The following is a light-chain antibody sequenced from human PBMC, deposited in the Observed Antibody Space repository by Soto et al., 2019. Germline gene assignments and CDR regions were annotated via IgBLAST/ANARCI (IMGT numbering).Light chain of an antibody. Sequence: EIVMTQSPATLSVSPGERVTLSCRASQSVSSNLAWYQHKPGQAPRLLIYGASTRATGIPARFSGSGSGTEFTLTISSLQSEDLALYYCQQYNSWPPLTFGGGTKVEIK. CDR2: GAS. CDR1: QSVSSN. CDR3: QQYNSWPPLT. V-gene: IGKV3-15*01. J-gene: IGKJ4*01.